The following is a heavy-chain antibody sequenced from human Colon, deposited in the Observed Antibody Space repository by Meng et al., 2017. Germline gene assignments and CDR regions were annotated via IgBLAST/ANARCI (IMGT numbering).Heavy chain of an antibody. V-gene: IGHV3-66*02. CDR3: AREFTASYGDSFDV. J-gene: IGHJ3*01. D-gene: IGHD1-26*01. CDR1: DFTVSSKY. Sequence: GESLKISCAASDFTVSSKYMSWARQAPGKGLEWVSVIYTGGTAYYADSVNGRFTISRDTSKNTLYLQMKSLKPEDTAVYFCAREFTASYGDSFDVWGQGTMVTVSS. CDR2: IYTGGTA.